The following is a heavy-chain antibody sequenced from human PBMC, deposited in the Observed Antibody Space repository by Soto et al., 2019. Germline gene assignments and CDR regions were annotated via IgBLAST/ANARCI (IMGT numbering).Heavy chain of an antibody. Sequence: SETLSLTCTVSGGSISSGDYYWSWIRQPPGKGLEWIGYIYYSGRTYYNPSLKSRVTISVDTSRNQFSLKLSSVTAADTAVYYCARVVGLYYDSSGYDDYWGQGTLVTVSS. CDR1: GGSISSGDYY. V-gene: IGHV4-30-4*01. CDR2: IYYSGRT. J-gene: IGHJ4*02. CDR3: ARVVGLYYDSSGYDDY. D-gene: IGHD3-22*01.